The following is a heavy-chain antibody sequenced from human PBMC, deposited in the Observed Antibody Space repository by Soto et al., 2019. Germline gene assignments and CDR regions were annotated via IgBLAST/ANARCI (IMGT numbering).Heavy chain of an antibody. J-gene: IGHJ4*02. D-gene: IGHD3-10*01. CDR3: ARDLSSEGPLLDFDS. V-gene: IGHV3-66*01. CDR2: IYNDGST. CDR1: GITVSSNY. Sequence: VQLVESGGDLVQPGGSLRLSCAGSGITVSSNYMSWVRQAPGKGPEWVSVIYNDGSTQYADSVKGRFTISRDDSKNMVYLQMTSLRVEDTAIYYCARDLSSEGPLLDFDSWGQGTLVTVTS.